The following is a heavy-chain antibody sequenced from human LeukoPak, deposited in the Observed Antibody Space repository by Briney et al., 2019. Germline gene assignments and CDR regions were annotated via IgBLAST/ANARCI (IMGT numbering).Heavy chain of an antibody. CDR3: AKDVTLVGVNHCDY. CDR1: GFTFSRYA. D-gene: IGHD1-26*01. V-gene: IGHV3-23*01. CDR2: ILGSGGDT. Sequence: PGGSLRLSCSASGFTFSRYAMSWVRQAPGKGLEWVSGILGSGGDTFYADSVKGRFTISRDNSKNTLYLHLNSLRAEDTAVYFCAKDVTLVGVNHCDYWGQGTLVTVSS. J-gene: IGHJ4*02.